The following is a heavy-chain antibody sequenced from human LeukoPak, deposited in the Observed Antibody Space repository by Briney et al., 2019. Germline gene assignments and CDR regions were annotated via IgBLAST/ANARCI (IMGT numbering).Heavy chain of an antibody. CDR3: ARRSTNGPPYYLEY. D-gene: IGHD1/OR15-1a*01. CDR2: IYYSGST. Sequence: SQTLSLTCTVSGGSTSSGGYYWSWIRQHPGKGLEWIGYIYYSGSTYYNPSLKSRVTISVDTSKNQFSLKLNSVTAADTAVYYCARRSTNGPPYYLEYWGQGTPVTVSS. V-gene: IGHV4-31*03. J-gene: IGHJ4*02. CDR1: GGSTSSGGYY.